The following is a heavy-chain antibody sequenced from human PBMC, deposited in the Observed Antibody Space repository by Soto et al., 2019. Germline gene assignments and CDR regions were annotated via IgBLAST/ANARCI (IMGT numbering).Heavy chain of an antibody. V-gene: IGHV4-30-4*01. CDR1: GGSISTVNYW. CDR3: ARGPSGDKVDS. CDR2: IYNGGST. J-gene: IGHJ4*02. D-gene: IGHD7-27*01. Sequence: QVQLQETGPGLVKPSQTLSLTCTVSGGSISTVNYWWSWIRQSPDMGLDWIGHIYNGGSTSNNPSPERRVTMSGVTTKNQLSPTLSSVSAADTAVYYCARGPSGDKVDSWGQGTLVTVSS.